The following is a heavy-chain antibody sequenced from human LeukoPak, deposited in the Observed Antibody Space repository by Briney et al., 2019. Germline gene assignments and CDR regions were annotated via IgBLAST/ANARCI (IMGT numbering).Heavy chain of an antibody. CDR1: GGSISSYY. CDR2: IYYSGST. V-gene: IGHV4-59*12. Sequence: SETLSLTCTVSGGSISSYYWSWIRQPPGKVLEWIGYIYYSGSTNYNPSLKSRVTISVDTSKNQFSLKLSSVTAADTAVYYCARDKYYYMDVWGKGTTVTVSS. J-gene: IGHJ6*03. CDR3: ARDKYYYMDV.